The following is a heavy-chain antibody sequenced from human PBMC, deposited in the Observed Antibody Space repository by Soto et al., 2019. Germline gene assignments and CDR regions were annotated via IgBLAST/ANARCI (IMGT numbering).Heavy chain of an antibody. CDR2: IIPIFGTA. D-gene: IGHD3-10*01. V-gene: IGHV1-69*13. CDR3: ARPQVTMVRGVTYYGMHV. J-gene: IGHJ6*02. Sequence: SVKVSCKASGGTFSSYAISWVRQAPGQGLEWMGGIIPIFGTANYAQKFQGRVTITADESTSTAYMELSSLRSEDTAVYYCARPQVTMVRGVTYYGMHVCGPGTTVTV. CDR1: GGTFSSYA.